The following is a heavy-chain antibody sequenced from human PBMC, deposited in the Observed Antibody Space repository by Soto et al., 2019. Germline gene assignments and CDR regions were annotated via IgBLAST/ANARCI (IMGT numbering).Heavy chain of an antibody. V-gene: IGHV1-69*12. J-gene: IGHJ2*01. D-gene: IGHD2-15*01. CDR1: GGTFSSYA. CDR3: ARAPGISGYWYFDL. Sequence: QVQLVQSGAEVKKPGSSVKVSCKASGGTFSSYAISWVRQAPGQGLEWMGGIIPIFGTANYAQKFQGRVTLTADESTSTAYMELSSLRSEDTAVYYCARAPGISGYWYFDLWGRGTLVTVSS. CDR2: IIPIFGTA.